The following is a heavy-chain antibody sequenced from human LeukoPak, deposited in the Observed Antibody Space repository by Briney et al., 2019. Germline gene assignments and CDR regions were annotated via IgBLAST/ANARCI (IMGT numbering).Heavy chain of an antibody. CDR1: GGSFSGYY. CDR3: ARGPLDEGYCSGGSCYYFDY. J-gene: IGHJ4*02. D-gene: IGHD2-15*01. V-gene: IGHV4-34*01. CDR2: INHSGST. Sequence: SETLSLTCAVYGGSFSGYYWSWIRQPPGKGLEWIGEINHSGSTNYNPSLKSRVTISVDTSKNQFSLKLSSVTAADTAVYYCARGPLDEGYCSGGSCYYFDYWGQGTLATVSS.